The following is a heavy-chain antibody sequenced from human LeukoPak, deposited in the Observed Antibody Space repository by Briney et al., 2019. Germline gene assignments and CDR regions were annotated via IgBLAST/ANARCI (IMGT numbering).Heavy chain of an antibody. CDR3: AKGYYGSGSYGWFDY. CDR2: ISSSSSYI. Sequence: GGSLRLSCAASGFTFSSYSMNWVRQAPGKGLEWVSSISSSSSYIYSADSVKGRFTISRDNSKNTLFLHMNSLRAEDTAVYSCAKGYYGSGSYGWFDYWGQGTLVTVSS. J-gene: IGHJ4*02. D-gene: IGHD3-10*01. CDR1: GFTFSSYS. V-gene: IGHV3-21*04.